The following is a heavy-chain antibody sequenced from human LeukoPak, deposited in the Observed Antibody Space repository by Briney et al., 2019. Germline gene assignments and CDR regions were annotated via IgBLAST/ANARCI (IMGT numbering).Heavy chain of an antibody. D-gene: IGHD6-19*01. CDR2: ISAYNGNT. CDR3: ARAHRSSIRSGWYDGMLEADY. V-gene: IGHV1-18*04. J-gene: IGHJ4*02. Sequence: GASVKVSCKASGYTFTSYGISWVRQAPGQGLEWMGWISAYNGNTNYAQKLPGRVTMTTDTSTSTAYMELRSLRSDDTAVYYCARAHRSSIRSGWYDGMLEADYWGQGTLVTVSS. CDR1: GYTFTSYG.